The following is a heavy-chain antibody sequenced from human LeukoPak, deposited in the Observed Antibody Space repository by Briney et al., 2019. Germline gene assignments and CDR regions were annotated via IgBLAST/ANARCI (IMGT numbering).Heavy chain of an antibody. J-gene: IGHJ3*02. D-gene: IGHD5-24*01. CDR2: IIPIFGTA. V-gene: IGHV1-69*05. CDR3: ARSEMATITYAFDI. CDR1: GGTFSSYA. Sequence: ASVKVSCKASGGTFSSYAISWVRQAPGRGLEWMGGIIPIFGTANYAQKFQGRVTITTDESTSTAYMELSSLRSEDTAVYYCARSEMATITYAFDIWGQGTMVTVSS.